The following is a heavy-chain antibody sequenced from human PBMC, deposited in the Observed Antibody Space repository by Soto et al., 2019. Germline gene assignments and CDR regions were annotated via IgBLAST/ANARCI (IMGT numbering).Heavy chain of an antibody. CDR3: ARSLYPGIAVAGPSFQH. CDR2: IYYSGST. D-gene: IGHD6-19*01. V-gene: IGHV4-59*01. J-gene: IGHJ1*01. Sequence: SETLSLTCTVSGGSISSYYWSWIRQPPGKGLEWIGYIYYSGSTNYNPSLKSRVTISVDTSKNQFSLKLSSVTAADTAVYYCARSLYPGIAVAGPSFQHWGQGTLVTVSS. CDR1: GGSISSYY.